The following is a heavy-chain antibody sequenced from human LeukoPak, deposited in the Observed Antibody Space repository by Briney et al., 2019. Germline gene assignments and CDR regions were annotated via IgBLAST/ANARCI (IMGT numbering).Heavy chain of an antibody. D-gene: IGHD4-17*01. J-gene: IGHJ4*02. CDR2: IKSKTDGGTT. V-gene: IGHV3-15*01. CDR3: TTDPFFGDYGDYFDY. CDR1: GFTFTYAW. Sequence: GGSLRLSCAASGFTFTYAWMSWVRQSPVKGLVLVGRIKSKTDGGTTDYPAPVKGRFTISRDDSKKTLYLQMHSLQTEDTAVYYCTTDPFFGDYGDYFDYWGQGTLVTVSS.